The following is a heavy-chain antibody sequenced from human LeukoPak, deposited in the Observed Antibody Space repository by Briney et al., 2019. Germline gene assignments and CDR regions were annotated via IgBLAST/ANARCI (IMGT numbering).Heavy chain of an antibody. Sequence: SETLSLTCTVSGGSISSSSYYWGWIRQPPGKGLEWIGSIYYSGSTYYNPSLKSRVTISVDTSKNQFSLKLSSVTAADTAVYYCARGTFGVVSAFDIWGQGTMVTASS. V-gene: IGHV4-39*01. CDR1: GGSISSSSYY. D-gene: IGHD3-3*02. CDR2: IYYSGST. J-gene: IGHJ3*02. CDR3: ARGTFGVVSAFDI.